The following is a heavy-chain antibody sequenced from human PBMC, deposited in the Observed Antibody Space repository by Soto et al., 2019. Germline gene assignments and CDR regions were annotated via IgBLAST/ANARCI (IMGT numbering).Heavy chain of an antibody. J-gene: IGHJ6*02. CDR2: ISGSGGST. V-gene: IGHV3-23*01. Sequence: EVQLLESGGGLVQPGGSLRLSCAASGFTFSSYAMSWVRQAPGKGLEWVSAISGSGGSTYYADSVKGRFTISRDNSKNTLYLQMNSLSAEDTAVYYCAKGFESMVLSYYYGMDVWGQGTTVTVSS. CDR3: AKGFESMVLSYYYGMDV. D-gene: IGHD3-10*01. CDR1: GFTFSSYA.